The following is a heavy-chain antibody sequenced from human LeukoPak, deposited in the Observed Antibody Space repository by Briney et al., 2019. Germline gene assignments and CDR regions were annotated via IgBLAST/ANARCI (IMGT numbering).Heavy chain of an antibody. Sequence: QTGGSLRLSCAASAFTFSYYWMNLVRQAPGKGLEWVASIKQDGSEKYYVDSVKGRFTISRDNAKIPLYLQMNTRRAEDTAVYYCLRDRGYSTYDCWGQGTLVTVSS. D-gene: IGHD6-13*01. J-gene: IGHJ4*02. V-gene: IGHV3-7*01. CDR1: AFTFSYYW. CDR3: LRDRGYSTYDC. CDR2: IKQDGSEK.